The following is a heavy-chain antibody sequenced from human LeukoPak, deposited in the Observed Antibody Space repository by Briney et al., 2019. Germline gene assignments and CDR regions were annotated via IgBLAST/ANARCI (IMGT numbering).Heavy chain of an antibody. CDR1: GFTFSSYS. Sequence: PGGSLRLSCAASGFTFSSYSMNWVRQAPGKGLEWVSSISSSSSYIYYADSVKGRFTISRDNAKNSLYLQMNSLRAEDTAVYYCAKVPDIMFTFGGVILPYGMDVWGQGTTVTVSS. V-gene: IGHV3-21*04. D-gene: IGHD3-16*02. CDR2: ISSSSSYI. CDR3: AKVPDIMFTFGGVILPYGMDV. J-gene: IGHJ6*02.